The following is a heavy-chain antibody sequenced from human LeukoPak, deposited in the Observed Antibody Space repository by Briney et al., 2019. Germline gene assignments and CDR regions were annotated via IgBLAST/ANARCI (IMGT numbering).Heavy chain of an antibody. Sequence: GGSLRLSCAASGFTFSNYAMNWVRQAPGKGLEWVSAISGSGGITYYADSVKGRFTISRDNSKNTLYLQMNSLTAEDTAAYYCAKARYSSTFHDVDYWGQGTLVTVPS. CDR1: GFTFSNYA. J-gene: IGHJ4*02. CDR2: ISGSGGIT. CDR3: AKARYSSTFHDVDY. D-gene: IGHD2/OR15-2a*01. V-gene: IGHV3-23*01.